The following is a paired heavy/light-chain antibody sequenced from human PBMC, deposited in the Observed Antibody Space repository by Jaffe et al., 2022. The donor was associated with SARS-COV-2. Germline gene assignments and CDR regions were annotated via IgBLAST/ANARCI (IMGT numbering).Light chain of an antibody. CDR2: AAS. CDR3: QQSFTKT. CDR1: QSISSF. J-gene: IGKJ1*01. V-gene: IGKV1-39*01. Sequence: DIQMTQSPSSLSASVGDRVTITCRASQSISSFLNWYQQKPGKAPKLLIYAASSLQSGVPSRFSGSGSGTDFTLTISSLQPEDFATYYCQQSFTKTFGQGTKVEIK.
Heavy chain of an antibody. J-gene: IGHJ6*02. CDR1: GLTFSNAW. V-gene: IGHV3-15*01. CDR3: TTDDPLLSFGVEGMDV. Sequence: EVQLVESGGDLVKPGGSLRLSCVASGLTFSNAWMSWVRQAPGKGLEWVGRIKSKAEDGTTDYAAPVKGRFTISRDDSKNTLYLQMNSLKTEDTAIYYCTTDDPLLSFGVEGMDVWGQGTTVTVSS. CDR2: IKSKAEDGTT. D-gene: IGHD3-10*01.